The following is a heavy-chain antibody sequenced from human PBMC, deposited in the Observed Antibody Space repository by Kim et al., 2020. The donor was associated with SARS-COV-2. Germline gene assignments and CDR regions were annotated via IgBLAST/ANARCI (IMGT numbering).Heavy chain of an antibody. CDR1: GGSVSSDTYY. J-gene: IGHJ4*02. Sequence: SETLSLTCTVSGGSVSSDTYYWTWIRQPPGKGLEWIGYTYNSGSTNYDPSLKSRVTISVDTSKNQFSLKLTSVTAADTAVYYCARGGNDFRVDYWGQGTLVTVSS. D-gene: IGHD1-1*01. V-gene: IGHV4-61*01. CDR2: TYNSGST. CDR3: ARGGNDFRVDY.